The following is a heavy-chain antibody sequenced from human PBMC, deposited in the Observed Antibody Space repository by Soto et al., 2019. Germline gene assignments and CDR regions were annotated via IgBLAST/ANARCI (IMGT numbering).Heavy chain of an antibody. J-gene: IGHJ4*02. D-gene: IGHD5-18*01. CDR3: ARNERGYSYGSLDY. V-gene: IGHV3-33*01. Sequence: GGSLRLSRAASGFTFSRYGMHWVRQAPGKGLEWVAVIWYDGSNKYYADSVKGRFTISRDNSKNTLYLQMNSLRAEDTAVYYCARNERGYSYGSLDYWGQGALVTVSS. CDR2: IWYDGSNK. CDR1: GFTFSRYG.